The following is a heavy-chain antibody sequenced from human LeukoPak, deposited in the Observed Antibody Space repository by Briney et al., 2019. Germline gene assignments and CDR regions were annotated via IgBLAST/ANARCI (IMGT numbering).Heavy chain of an antibody. J-gene: IGHJ4*02. D-gene: IGHD2/OR15-2a*01. CDR3: ARVFSMRPTGPDDY. Sequence: SETLSLTCAVYGGSFSGYYWSWIRQPPGKGLEWIGEINHSGSTNYNPSLKSRVTISVDTSKNQFSPKLSSVTAADTAVYYCARVFSMRPTGPDDYWGQGTLVTVSS. V-gene: IGHV4-34*01. CDR2: INHSGST. CDR1: GGSFSGYY.